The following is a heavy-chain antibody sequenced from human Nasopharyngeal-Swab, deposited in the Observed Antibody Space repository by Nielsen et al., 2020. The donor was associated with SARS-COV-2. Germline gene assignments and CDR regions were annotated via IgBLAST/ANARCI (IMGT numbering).Heavy chain of an antibody. Sequence: GEFLKISCAASGFTFSSYSMNWVRQAPGKGLEWVSYISSSSSTIYYADSVKGRFTISRDNAKNSLYPQMNSLRAEDTAVYYCATKVVPAAEYYYYYYMDVWGKGTTVTVSS. J-gene: IGHJ6*03. CDR2: ISSSSSTI. CDR1: GFTFSSYS. V-gene: IGHV3-48*01. D-gene: IGHD2-2*01. CDR3: ATKVVPAAEYYYYYYMDV.